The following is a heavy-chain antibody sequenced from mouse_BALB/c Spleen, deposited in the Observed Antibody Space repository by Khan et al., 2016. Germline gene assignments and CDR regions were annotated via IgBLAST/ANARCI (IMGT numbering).Heavy chain of an antibody. CDR3: VRDGYFDYYALDY. J-gene: IGHJ4*01. Sequence: VQLQQSGPELVKPGASVKISCKASGYSFTDYNMYWVKQSHGKSLEWIGYIDPYNGGTSFNQKFKDKATLTVDRSSSIVFMHLNSLTSEDSAVLYCVRDGYFDYYALDYWGQGTSVTVSS. CDR2: IDPYNGGT. V-gene: IGHV1S135*01. CDR1: GYSFTDYN. D-gene: IGHD2-3*01.